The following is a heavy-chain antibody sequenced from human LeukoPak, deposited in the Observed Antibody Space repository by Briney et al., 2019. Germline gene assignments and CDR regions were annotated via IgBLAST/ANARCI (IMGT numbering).Heavy chain of an antibody. Sequence: ESGPTLVNPTQTLTLTCTFSGFSLSTSGVGVGWIRQPPGKALEWLALIYWDDDKRYSPSLKSRLTITKDTSKNQVVLTMTNMDPVDTATYYCAHSPDNEYYDILTGYPYPNFDYWGQGTLVTVSS. J-gene: IGHJ4*02. CDR3: AHSPDNEYYDILTGYPYPNFDY. CDR1: GFSLSTSGVG. CDR2: IYWDDDK. D-gene: IGHD3-9*01. V-gene: IGHV2-5*02.